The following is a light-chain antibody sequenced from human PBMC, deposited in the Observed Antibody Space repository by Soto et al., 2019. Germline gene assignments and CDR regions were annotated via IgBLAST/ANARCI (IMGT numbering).Light chain of an antibody. Sequence: QSALTQPASVSGSPGQSITISCTGTSSDVGGYNYVSWYQQHPGKAPKLMIYEVSNRPSAVSNRVSGSKSGNTASQTISGLQAEDEADYNCSSYTSSSTHWVFGGGTKLTVL. V-gene: IGLV2-14*01. CDR2: EVS. CDR3: SSYTSSSTHWV. J-gene: IGLJ3*02. CDR1: SSDVGGYNY.